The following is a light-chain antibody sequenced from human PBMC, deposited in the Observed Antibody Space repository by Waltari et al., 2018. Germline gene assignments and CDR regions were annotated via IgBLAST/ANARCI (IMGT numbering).Light chain of an antibody. Sequence: QSVLTQPPSVSGAPGQTVTISCTGSSSNIGAVSAVHWYQHLPGTAPKVLIYDNIKRPSGGPDRFSGSTSGASASLAITGLQAGDEADYYCQSYDNNLNAWVFGGGTKLTVL. V-gene: IGLV1-40*01. CDR1: SSNIGAVSA. CDR2: DNI. CDR3: QSYDNNLNAWV. J-gene: IGLJ3*02.